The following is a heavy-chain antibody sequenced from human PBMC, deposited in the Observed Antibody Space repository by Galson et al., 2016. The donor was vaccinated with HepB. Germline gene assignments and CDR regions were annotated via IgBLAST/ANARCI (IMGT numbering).Heavy chain of an antibody. CDR1: GFTFRSYA. V-gene: IGHV3-30-3*01. J-gene: IGHJ4*02. CDR2: ISYDGSNK. CDR3: ARDYWNYRDSSGSHFDY. Sequence: SLRLSCAASGFTFRSYAMHWVRQAPGKGLEWVAVISYDGSNKYYADSVKGRLTISRDNSKNTLYLQMNSLRAEDTAVYYCARDYWNYRDSSGSHFDYWGQGILVTVSS. D-gene: IGHD3-22*01.